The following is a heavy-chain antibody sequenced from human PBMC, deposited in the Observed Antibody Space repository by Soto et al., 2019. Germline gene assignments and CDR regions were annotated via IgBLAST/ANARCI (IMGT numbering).Heavy chain of an antibody. V-gene: IGHV1-46*01. CDR1: GYTFTSYY. CDR3: AGVLEV. Sequence: ASVKVSCKASGYTFTSYYMHWVRQAPGQGLEWMGIINPSGGSTSYAQKFQGRVTMTRNTSISTAYMELSSLRFEDTAVYYCAGVLEVWGQGTTVTVSS. CDR2: INPSGGST. J-gene: IGHJ6*02.